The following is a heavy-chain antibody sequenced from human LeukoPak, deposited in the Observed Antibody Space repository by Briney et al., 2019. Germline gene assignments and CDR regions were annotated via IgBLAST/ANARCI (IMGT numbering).Heavy chain of an antibody. CDR3: ARAAYESSGHDY. J-gene: IGHJ4*02. V-gene: IGHV1-2*02. CDR2: ISPNSGGT. CDR1: GYTFTGYY. D-gene: IGHD3-22*01. Sequence: GASVKVSCKASGYTFTGYYMHWMRQAPGQGLEWMGWISPNSGGTNYAQKFQGRVTMTRDTSISTAYMELSRLRSDDTAVYYCARAAYESSGHDYWGQGTLVTVSS.